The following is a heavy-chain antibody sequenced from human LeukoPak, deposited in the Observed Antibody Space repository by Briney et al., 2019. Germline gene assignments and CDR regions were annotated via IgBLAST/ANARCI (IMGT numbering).Heavy chain of an antibody. D-gene: IGHD6-6*01. V-gene: IGHV1-18*01. CDR2: ISAYNGNT. J-gene: IGHJ4*02. CDR3: ARAAEAARPHDY. CDR1: GYTFTSYG. Sequence: ASVKVSCKASGYTFTSYGISWVRQAPGQGLEWMGWISAYNGNTNYAQKLRGRVTMTTDTSTSTAYMELRSLRSDDTAVYYCARAAEAARPHDYWGQGTLVTVSS.